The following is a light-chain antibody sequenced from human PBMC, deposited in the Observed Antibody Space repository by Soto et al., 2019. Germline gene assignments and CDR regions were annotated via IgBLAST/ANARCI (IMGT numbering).Light chain of an antibody. Sequence: QSAPTQPASVSGSPGQSITISCTGASGDVLSYDAVSWYQHQPGKAPKLILYEGNKRPSGVSNRFPGPKSGHMASLTISGLQAEDEADYYCCLYAYNSGWLFGGGTKLTVL. CDR2: EGN. J-gene: IGLJ3*02. V-gene: IGLV2-23*01. CDR3: CLYAYNSGWL. CDR1: SGDVLSYDA.